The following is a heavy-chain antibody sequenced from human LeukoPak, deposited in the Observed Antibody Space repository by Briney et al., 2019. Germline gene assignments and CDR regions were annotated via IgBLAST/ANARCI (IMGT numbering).Heavy chain of an antibody. D-gene: IGHD3-3*01. V-gene: IGHV3-66*01. Sequence: PGGSLRLSCAVSGFTVSSTYMSWVRQASGEGLEWVSVIYTAGITYYADSVKGRFTISRDNSKNMLYLQMNSLRAEDTAVYYCASDPFLEWLFFDYWGQGTLVTVSS. CDR2: IYTAGIT. J-gene: IGHJ4*02. CDR3: ASDPFLEWLFFDY. CDR1: GFTVSSTY.